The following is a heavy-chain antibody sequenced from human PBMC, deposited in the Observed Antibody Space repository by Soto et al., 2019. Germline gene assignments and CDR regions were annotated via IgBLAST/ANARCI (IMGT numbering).Heavy chain of an antibody. D-gene: IGHD1-7*01. V-gene: IGHV3-30*18. J-gene: IGHJ4*02. CDR1: GFNFDNCG. CDR3: AKDRVGGTFYTPLGF. CDR2: ITYDGSNK. Sequence: SLRLSCQASGFNFDNCGMHWVRQAPGKGLEWVAVITYDGSNKYYADSVKGRFTISRDNSKNTLSPHLNTLKPEDTAVYHCAKDRVGGTFYTPLGFWGQGTLVTVSS.